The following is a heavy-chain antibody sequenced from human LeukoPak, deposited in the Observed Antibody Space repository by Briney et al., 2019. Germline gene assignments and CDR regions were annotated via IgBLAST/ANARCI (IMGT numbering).Heavy chain of an antibody. J-gene: IGHJ4*02. CDR3: AGTSRYSSSWYNVGYYFDY. D-gene: IGHD6-13*01. CDR1: GGSISSYY. Sequence: SETLSLTCTVSGGSISSYYWSWIRQPPGKGLEWIGYIYYSGSTNYNPSLKSRVTISVDTSKNQFSLKLSSVTAADTAVYYCAGTSRYSSSWYNVGYYFDYWGQGTLVAVSS. CDR2: IYYSGST. V-gene: IGHV4-59*08.